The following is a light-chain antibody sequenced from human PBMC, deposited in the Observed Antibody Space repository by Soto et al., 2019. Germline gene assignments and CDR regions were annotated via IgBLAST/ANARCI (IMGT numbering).Light chain of an antibody. CDR1: QRINIY. V-gene: IGKV1-39*01. Sequence: DIQMTQSPSSLSTSVGDRVTITCRASQRINIYVNWYRQKPGKAPELLIYSASNLQSGVPSRFSGSGSGTDFTLTISSLQPEDFATYYCQQSFSTPTFGQGTRLDIK. J-gene: IGKJ5*01. CDR2: SAS. CDR3: QQSFSTPT.